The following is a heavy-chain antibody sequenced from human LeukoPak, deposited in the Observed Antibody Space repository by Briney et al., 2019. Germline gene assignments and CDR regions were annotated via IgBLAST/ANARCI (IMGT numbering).Heavy chain of an antibody. J-gene: IGHJ4*01. CDR2: ICGSGVST. CDR1: GFTFNIYA. CDR3: AKDHMSSPVTYGYSFDS. D-gene: IGHD5-18*01. Sequence: GGSLRLSCAASGFTFNIYAMNWVRQAPGKVREWVGAICGSGVSTRDADAVKGRFTISRDNSKNTLYLQMSRLRAEDTAVYYCAKDHMSSPVTYGYSFDSWGQGTLVTVSS. V-gene: IGHV3-23*01.